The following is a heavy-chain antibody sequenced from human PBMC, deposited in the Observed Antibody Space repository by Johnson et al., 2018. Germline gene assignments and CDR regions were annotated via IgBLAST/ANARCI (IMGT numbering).Heavy chain of an antibody. J-gene: IGHJ6*02. Sequence: VQLGQSGGGLVQPGGSLRLSCAASGFTVSSNYMSWVRPAPGTGLEWVSVIYSGGSTYYADSVKGRFTISRDNAKNSLYLQMNSLRAEDTAVYYCGRARGWYGMDVWGQGTTVTVSS. CDR2: IYSGGST. CDR1: GFTVSSNY. V-gene: IGHV3-66*01. D-gene: IGHD6-19*01. CDR3: GRARGWYGMDV.